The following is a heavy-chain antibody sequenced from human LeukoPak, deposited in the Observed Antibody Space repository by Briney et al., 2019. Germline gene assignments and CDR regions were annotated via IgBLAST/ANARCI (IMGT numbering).Heavy chain of an antibody. D-gene: IGHD3-22*01. CDR3: ARVSLIDYYDSSGYYQNNAFDI. V-gene: IGHV4-59*01. CDR2: IYYSGST. Sequence: SETLSLTCTVSGGFISSYYWSWIRQPPGKGLEWIGYIYYSGSTNYNPSLKSRVTISVDTSKNQFSLKLSSVTAADTAVYYCARVSLIDYYDSSGYYQNNAFDIWGQGTMVTVSS. CDR1: GGFISSYY. J-gene: IGHJ3*02.